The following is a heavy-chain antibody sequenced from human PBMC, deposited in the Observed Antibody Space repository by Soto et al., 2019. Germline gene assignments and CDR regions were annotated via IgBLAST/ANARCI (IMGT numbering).Heavy chain of an antibody. J-gene: IGHJ4*02. CDR2: IKQDGSEK. CDR3: AGGTGWLIDS. V-gene: IGHV3-7*04. Sequence: EVQLVESGGGLVQPGGSLRLSCAGSGFTFSSYWMNWVRQAPGKGLEWVANIKQDGSEKYYVDSVKGRFSISRDNAQKSMYLQMRSLRAEDTAVYYCAGGTGWLIDSWGQGTLVTVSS. D-gene: IGHD6-19*01. CDR1: GFTFSSYW.